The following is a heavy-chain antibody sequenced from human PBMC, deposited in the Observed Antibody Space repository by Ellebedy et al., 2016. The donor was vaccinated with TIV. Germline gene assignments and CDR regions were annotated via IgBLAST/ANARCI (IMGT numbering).Heavy chain of an antibody. CDR3: ARYSGSPDY. V-gene: IGHV1-18*01. D-gene: IGHD1-26*01. J-gene: IGHJ4*02. Sequence: ASVKVSCKASGGAFSSYGISWVRQAPGQGLEWMGWISVNNGHTIYAQRFQDRVTMTTDTSTTTAYLKLRGLRDDDTAIYYCARYSGSPDYWGQGTLVTVSS. CDR2: ISVNNGHT. CDR1: GGAFSSYG.